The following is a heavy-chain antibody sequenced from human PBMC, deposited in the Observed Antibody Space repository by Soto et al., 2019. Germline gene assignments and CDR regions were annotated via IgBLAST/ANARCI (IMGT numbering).Heavy chain of an antibody. Sequence: SETLSLTCSVSGGCISSYYWSWIRQAPGKGLEWIGYIYYRGTTNYNPSLKSRVTISVDTSKNQFSLKLSSVTAADTAVYYCASQRLYGSSSYPIDSWGQGTLVNVSS. J-gene: IGHJ4*02. V-gene: IGHV4-59*01. CDR1: GGCISSYY. D-gene: IGHD3-22*01. CDR3: ASQRLYGSSSYPIDS. CDR2: IYYRGTT.